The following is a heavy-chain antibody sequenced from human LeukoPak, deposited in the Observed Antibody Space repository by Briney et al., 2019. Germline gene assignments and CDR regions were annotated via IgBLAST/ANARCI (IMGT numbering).Heavy chain of an antibody. CDR2: ISYDGSNK. CDR3: AKAELGVDTFFDY. V-gene: IGHV3-30-3*01. J-gene: IGHJ4*02. CDR1: GFTFSSYA. Sequence: GGSLRLSCAASGFTFSSYAMHWVRQAPGKGLEWVAVISYDGSNKYYADSVKGRFTISRDNSKRTLFLQMNSLRAEDTAFYYCAKAELGVDTFFDYWGQGTLVTVSS. D-gene: IGHD3-3*01.